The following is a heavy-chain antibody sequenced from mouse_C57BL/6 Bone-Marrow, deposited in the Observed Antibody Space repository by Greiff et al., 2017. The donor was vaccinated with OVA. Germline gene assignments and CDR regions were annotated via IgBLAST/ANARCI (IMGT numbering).Heavy chain of an antibody. V-gene: IGHV5-17*01. Sequence: DVKLEESGGGLVKPGGSLKLSCAASGFTFSDYGMHWVRQAPEKGLEWVAYISSGSSTIYYADTVKGRFTISRDNAKNTLFLQMTSLRSEDTAMYYCARPPLGYWGQGTLVTVSA. D-gene: IGHD3-3*01. CDR2: ISSGSSTI. J-gene: IGHJ3*01. CDR3: ARPPLGY. CDR1: GFTFSDYG.